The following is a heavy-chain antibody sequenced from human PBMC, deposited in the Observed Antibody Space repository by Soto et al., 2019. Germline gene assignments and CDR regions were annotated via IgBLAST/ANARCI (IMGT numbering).Heavy chain of an antibody. D-gene: IGHD2-21*02. V-gene: IGHV3-30-3*01. J-gene: IGHJ6*02. Sequence: GGSLRLSCAASGFTFSSYAMHWVRQAPGKGLEWVAVISYDGSNKYYADSVKGRFTISRDNSKNTLYLQMNSLRAEAMAVYYCAREREAFCGGDCYSPPCYGMDVWGQGTTVTVSS. CDR2: ISYDGSNK. CDR1: GFTFSSYA. CDR3: AREREAFCGGDCYSPPCYGMDV.